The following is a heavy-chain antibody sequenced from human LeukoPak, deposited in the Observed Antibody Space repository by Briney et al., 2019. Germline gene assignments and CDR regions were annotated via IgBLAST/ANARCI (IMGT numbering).Heavy chain of an antibody. CDR2: IYNSVTT. J-gene: IGHJ2*01. CDR3: ARFGHHLVPNHYYVDL. CDR1: GDSISGYY. V-gene: IGHV4-59*13. D-gene: IGHD6-13*01. Sequence: SETQSLTCTVSGDSISGYYWSWFRQPPGKGLEWIAYIYNSVTTNYSPSLKSRVTISLDTSKNQISLKLSSVTAADTAVYYCARFGHHLVPNHYYVDLWGRGTLVTVSS.